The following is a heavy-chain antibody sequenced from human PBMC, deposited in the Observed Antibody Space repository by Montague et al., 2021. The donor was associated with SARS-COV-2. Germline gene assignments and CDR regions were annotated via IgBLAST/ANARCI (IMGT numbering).Heavy chain of an antibody. CDR1: GYTFTSLH. V-gene: IGHV1-8*01. J-gene: IGHJ4*02. CDR3: ARGVAQGVDY. Sequence: SVKVSCKASGYTFTSLHVNWVRQATGQGLEWMGWMNPNSGDTGYAQTFQGRVTMTRNTSINTAYMELSSLRSEDTAVYYCARGVAQGVDYWGQGTLVTVSS. CDR2: MNPNSGDT.